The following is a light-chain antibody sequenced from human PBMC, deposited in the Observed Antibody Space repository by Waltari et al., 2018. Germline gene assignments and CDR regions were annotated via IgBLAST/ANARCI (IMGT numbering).Light chain of an antibody. J-gene: IGLJ2*01. CDR1: QLGDKF. Sequence: SYELTQPPSVSVSPGQTATITCSADQLGDKFVAWYQQKSGQSPVLVICQDMKRPSGIPERFSGSNSGNTATLTISGTQVDDEADFYCQAWDTTIVVFGGGTKLTVL. CDR3: QAWDTTIVV. V-gene: IGLV3-1*01. CDR2: QDM.